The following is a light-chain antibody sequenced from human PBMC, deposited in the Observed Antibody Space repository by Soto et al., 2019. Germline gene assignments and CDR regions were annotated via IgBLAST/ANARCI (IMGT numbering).Light chain of an antibody. CDR3: QQRRNWPPWT. V-gene: IGKV3-11*01. J-gene: IGKJ2*02. Sequence: EIVLTQSPATLSLSPGERATLSCRASQSVSSYLAWYQQKPGQAPRLLIYDASNRATGIPARFSGSGSGTDFPLTISSLEPEDFAVYYCQQRRNWPPWTFGQGTKLEIK. CDR1: QSVSSY. CDR2: DAS.